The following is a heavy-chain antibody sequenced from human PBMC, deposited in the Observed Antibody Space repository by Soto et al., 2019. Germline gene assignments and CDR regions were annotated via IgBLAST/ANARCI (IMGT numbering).Heavy chain of an antibody. J-gene: IGHJ4*02. Sequence: LSCSASGFTFSRYSMNLVRQAPGKGLEWVSSISSTTNYIYYADSMKGRFTVSRGNAKDSVYLDMNSLSAEDTAVYYCARESEDRNSNFDYWGQGTLITVFS. CDR2: ISSTTNYI. D-gene: IGHD1-1*01. V-gene: IGHV3-21*01. CDR3: ARESEDRNSNFDY. CDR1: GFTFSRYS.